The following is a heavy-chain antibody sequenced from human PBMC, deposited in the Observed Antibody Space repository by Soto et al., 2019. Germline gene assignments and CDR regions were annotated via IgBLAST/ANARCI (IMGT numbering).Heavy chain of an antibody. CDR2: ISYDGSNK. CDR1: GFTFSSYG. Sequence: GGSLRLSCAASGFTFSSYGMHWVRQAPGKGLEWVAVISYDGSNKYYADSVKGRFTISRDNSKNTLYLQMNSLRAEDTAVYYCAKDLLGYCSSTSCQGGFFDYWGQGTLVTVSS. J-gene: IGHJ4*02. CDR3: AKDLLGYCSSTSCQGGFFDY. D-gene: IGHD2-2*01. V-gene: IGHV3-30*18.